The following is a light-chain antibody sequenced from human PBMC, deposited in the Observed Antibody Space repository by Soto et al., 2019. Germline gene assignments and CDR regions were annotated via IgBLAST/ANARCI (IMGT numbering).Light chain of an antibody. Sequence: QSVLTQPPSASSTPGQTVTISCSGSTSNIGTFYVYLYQHLPGTAPKLLIYLGDQRASGVSDRFSGSKSGTSASLAINGLRSDDEADYYCAAWDDNLNAYVFGSGTKVTVL. CDR1: TSNIGTFY. CDR2: LGD. CDR3: AAWDDNLNAYV. J-gene: IGLJ1*01. V-gene: IGLV1-47*02.